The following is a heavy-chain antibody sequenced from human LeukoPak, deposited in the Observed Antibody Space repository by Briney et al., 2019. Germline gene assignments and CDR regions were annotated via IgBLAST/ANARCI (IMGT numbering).Heavy chain of an antibody. CDR1: GNYW. D-gene: IGHD2-2*01. V-gene: IGHV3-74*01. Sequence: GGSLRLSCAASGNYWMHWVRQAPGQGLVWVSHINSDGSWTSYADSVKGRFTISKDNAKNTVYLQMNNLRAEDTAVYYCVSFYETYWGRGTLVTVSS. J-gene: IGHJ4*02. CDR2: INSDGSWT. CDR3: VSFYETY.